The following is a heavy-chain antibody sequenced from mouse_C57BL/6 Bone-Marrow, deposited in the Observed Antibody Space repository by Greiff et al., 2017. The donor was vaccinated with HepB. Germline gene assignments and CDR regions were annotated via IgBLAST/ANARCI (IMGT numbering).Heavy chain of an antibody. CDR3: AREFITTVRAEYYYAMDY. D-gene: IGHD1-1*01. CDR1: GYTFTGYW. Sequence: QVQLQQSGAELMKPGASVKLSCKATGYTFTGYWIEWVKQRPGHGLEWIGEILPGSGSPNYNEKFKGKATFTADTSSNTAYMPHRSLTTEDSAIYYCAREFITTVRAEYYYAMDYWGQGTSVTVSS. CDR2: ILPGSGSP. J-gene: IGHJ4*01. V-gene: IGHV1-9*01.